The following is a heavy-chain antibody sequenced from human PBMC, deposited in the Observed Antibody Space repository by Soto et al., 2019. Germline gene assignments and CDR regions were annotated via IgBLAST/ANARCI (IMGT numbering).Heavy chain of an antibody. D-gene: IGHD6-6*01. Sequence: QMHLQQWGAGLLKPSETLSLTCAVYGGSFSGYYWSWIRQSPGKGLEWIGEINHSGNTNYSPSLKSRVTISVDTSKNQFSLNLSSVTAAHTAVYYCARGGEYSTSFDYWGQGTLVTVSS. J-gene: IGHJ4*02. CDR3: ARGGEYSTSFDY. V-gene: IGHV4-34*01. CDR1: GGSFSGYY. CDR2: INHSGNT.